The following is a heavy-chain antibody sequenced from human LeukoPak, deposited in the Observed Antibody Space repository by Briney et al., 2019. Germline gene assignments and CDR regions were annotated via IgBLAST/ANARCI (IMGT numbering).Heavy chain of an antibody. J-gene: IGHJ4*02. Sequence: GASVKVSCKASGYTFTSYGISWVRQAPGQGLEWMGGIIPIFGTANYAQKFQGRVTITADKSTSTAYMELSSLRSEDTAVYYCARAHDYGDYRFDYWGQGTLVTVSS. CDR1: GYTFTSYG. CDR3: ARAHDYGDYRFDY. D-gene: IGHD4-17*01. V-gene: IGHV1-69*06. CDR2: IIPIFGTA.